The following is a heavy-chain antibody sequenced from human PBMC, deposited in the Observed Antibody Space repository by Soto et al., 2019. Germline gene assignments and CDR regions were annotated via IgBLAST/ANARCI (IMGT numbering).Heavy chain of an antibody. CDR3: AKDDATGVVIRVGGMDV. CDR2: ISWDGGST. Sequence: GGSLRLSCAASGFTFDDYTMHWVRQAPGKGLEWVSLISWDGGSTYYADSVKGRFTISRDNSKNSLYLQMNSLRTEDTALYYCAKDDATGVVIRVGGMDVWGQGTTVTVSS. D-gene: IGHD3-3*01. J-gene: IGHJ6*02. V-gene: IGHV3-43*01. CDR1: GFTFDDYT.